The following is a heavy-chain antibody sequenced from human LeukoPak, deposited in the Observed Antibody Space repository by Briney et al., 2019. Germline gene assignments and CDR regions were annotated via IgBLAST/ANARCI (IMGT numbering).Heavy chain of an antibody. CDR3: AKNTAEIDY. CDR2: IPGGGDTA. CDR1: GFIFSTHG. J-gene: IGHJ4*02. Sequence: GGSLRLSCAASGFIFSTHGMSWVRQAPGKGLEWVSGIPGGGDTAYYADSVKGRFTISRDNSKNTLYLQMNSLRAEDTAVYYCAKNTAEIDYWSLGTLVTVSS. D-gene: IGHD1-14*01. V-gene: IGHV3-23*01.